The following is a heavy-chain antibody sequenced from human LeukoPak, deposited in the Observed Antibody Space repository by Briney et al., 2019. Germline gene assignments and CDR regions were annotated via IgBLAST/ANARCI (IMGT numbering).Heavy chain of an antibody. CDR2: IHPSGGST. J-gene: IGHJ4*02. D-gene: IGHD5-24*01. CDR1: GYTFTSYY. Sequence: GASVKVSCKASGYTFTSYYMHWVRQAPGQGLEWVGIIHPSGGSTSYAQKFQGRVTMTRDMSTSTVYMELSSLRSEDTAVYYCARDREVATTVFDYWGQGTLVTVSS. V-gene: IGHV1-46*01. CDR3: ARDREVATTVFDY.